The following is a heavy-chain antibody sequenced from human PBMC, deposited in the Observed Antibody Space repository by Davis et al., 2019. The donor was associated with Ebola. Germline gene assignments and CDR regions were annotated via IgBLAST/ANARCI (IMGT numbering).Heavy chain of an antibody. CDR1: GFTFSSYA. V-gene: IGHV3-30-3*01. CDR3: ARGATVTTAPYYYYGMDV. J-gene: IGHJ6*02. CDR2: ISYDGSNK. D-gene: IGHD4-17*01. Sequence: PGGSLRLSCAASGFTFSSYAMHWVRQAPGKGLEWVAVISYDGSNKYYADSVKGRFTISRDNSKNTLYLQMNSLRAEDTAVYYCARGATVTTAPYYYYGMDVWGQGTTVTVSS.